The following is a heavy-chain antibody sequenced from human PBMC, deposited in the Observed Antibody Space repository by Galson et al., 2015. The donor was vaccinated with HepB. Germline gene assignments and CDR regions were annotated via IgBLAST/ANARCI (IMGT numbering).Heavy chain of an antibody. CDR3: ARRNGDRDYYYYGMDV. CDR2: IIPIFGTA. D-gene: IGHD5-24*01. V-gene: IGHV1-69*06. J-gene: IGHJ6*02. Sequence: SVKVSCKASGGTFSSYAISWVRQAPGQGLEWMGGIIPIFGTANYAQKFQGRVTITADKSTSTACMELSSLRSEDTAVYYCARRNGDRDYYYYGMDVWGQGTTVTVSS. CDR1: GGTFSSYA.